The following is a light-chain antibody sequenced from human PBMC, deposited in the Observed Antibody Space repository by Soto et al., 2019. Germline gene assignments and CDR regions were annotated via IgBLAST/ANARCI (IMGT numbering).Light chain of an antibody. CDR3: QQTFSLPRS. CDR1: QNVRSY. CDR2: EVS. V-gene: IGKV1-39*01. J-gene: IGKJ1*01. Sequence: DTQMTQSPSSLSASVGDRVTITCRASQNVRSYLNWYQQKPGKAPKLLIYEVSTLESGVPSRFSGSGYGADFTLSISSLEPEDFATYYWQQTFSLPRSFGQGTKVEI.